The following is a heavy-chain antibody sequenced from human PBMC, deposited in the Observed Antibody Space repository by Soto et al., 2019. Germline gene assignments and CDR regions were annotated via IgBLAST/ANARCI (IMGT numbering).Heavy chain of an antibody. V-gene: IGHV4-34*01. CDR3: ARGQEGVVATH. CDR2: VKDGGHT. J-gene: IGHJ4*02. D-gene: IGHD5-12*01. CDR1: GGSLSGYY. Sequence: QVQLQQWGAGLLKPSETLSLNCAVTGGSLSGYYWSWIRQPPGKGLEWIGEVKDGGHTNYSPSLRGRVTISSDTSKHQFSLRLNSVTAAETGVYYCARGQEGVVATHWDQGSLVTVSS.